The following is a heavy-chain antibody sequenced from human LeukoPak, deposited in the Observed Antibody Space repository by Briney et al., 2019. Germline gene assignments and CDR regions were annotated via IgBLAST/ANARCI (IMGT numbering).Heavy chain of an antibody. Sequence: PGGSLRLSCAASGFTFSSYAMSWVRQAPGKGLEWVSAISGSGGSTYYADSVKGRFTISRDNSKNTLYLQMSSLRAVDTAVYYCAKAFGISSGHFDYWGQGTLVTVSS. V-gene: IGHV3-23*01. CDR2: ISGSGGST. J-gene: IGHJ4*02. CDR3: AKAFGISSGHFDY. CDR1: GFTFSSYA. D-gene: IGHD6-6*01.